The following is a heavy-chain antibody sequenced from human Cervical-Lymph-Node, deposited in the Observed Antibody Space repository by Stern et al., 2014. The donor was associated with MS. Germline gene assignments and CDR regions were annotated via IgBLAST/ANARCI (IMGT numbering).Heavy chain of an antibody. CDR2: IYPGDSDP. CDR1: GYSFTTYW. V-gene: IGHV5-51*03. CDR3: ARRGRYTYSYYFDY. Sequence: EVQLVQSGAEVKKPGESLKISCKGSGYSFTTYWIGWVRQMPGKGLEWLGTIYPGDSDPKFSPSFQGQVTIPADKSISTAYLQWSSLKASDTAIYYCARRGRYTYSYYFDYWGQGTLVTVSS. D-gene: IGHD5-18*01. J-gene: IGHJ4*02.